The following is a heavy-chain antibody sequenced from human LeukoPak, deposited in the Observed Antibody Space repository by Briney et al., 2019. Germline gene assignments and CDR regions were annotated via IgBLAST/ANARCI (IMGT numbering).Heavy chain of an antibody. CDR2: INPTVGDT. CDR1: GFTLTSYY. V-gene: IGHV1-46*01. CDR3: ARYGFSSSWQGGWHAFDI. J-gene: IGHJ3*02. D-gene: IGHD6-13*01. Sequence: ASVKVSCKASGFTLTSYYMHWVRQAPGQGLEWMGIINPTVGDTIYAQKFQGRVTMTRDMSTSTVYMELSSLRSDDTAVYYCARYGFSSSWQGGWHAFDIWGQGTMVTVSS.